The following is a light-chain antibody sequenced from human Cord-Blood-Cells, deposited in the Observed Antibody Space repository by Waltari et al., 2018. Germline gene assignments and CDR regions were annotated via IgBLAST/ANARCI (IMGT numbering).Light chain of an antibody. Sequence: QSALTQPRSVSGSPGQSVTISCTGTSSDVGGSNYVSWYQQHPGKAPKLMIYDVSKRPSGVPDRFSDSKSGNTASLTISGLQAEDEADYYCCSYAGSYVFGTGTKVTVL. CDR1: SSDVGGSNY. CDR3: CSYAGSYV. CDR2: DVS. J-gene: IGLJ1*01. V-gene: IGLV2-11*01.